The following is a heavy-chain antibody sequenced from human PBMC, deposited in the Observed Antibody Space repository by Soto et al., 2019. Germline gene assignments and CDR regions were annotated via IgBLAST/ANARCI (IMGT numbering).Heavy chain of an antibody. V-gene: IGHV4-4*02. CDR2: IYHTGIA. Sequence: TSETLSLICTVYGDSITNNHWWSWVRQPPGKGPELIGEIYHTGIANYNPSLESRVAFSVDKSKNQFSLSLTSVTAADTAVYYCVSKLGPYYYGLDVWGQGTTVTVSS. CDR1: GDSITNNHW. CDR3: VSKLGPYYYGLDV. J-gene: IGHJ6*02. D-gene: IGHD3-16*01.